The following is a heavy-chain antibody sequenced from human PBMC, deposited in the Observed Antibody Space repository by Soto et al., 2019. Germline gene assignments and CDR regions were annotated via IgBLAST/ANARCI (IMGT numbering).Heavy chain of an antibody. D-gene: IGHD4-4*01. CDR2: IYHSGST. J-gene: IGHJ4*02. CDR1: GGSISSSNW. V-gene: IGHV4-4*02. Sequence: SETLSLTCAVSGGSISSSNWWSWVRQPPGKGLEWIGEIYHSGSTNYNPSLKSRVTISVDKSKNQFSLKLTSVTAADTAVYYCASLGTTLSTFAYWGQGTLVTVSS. CDR3: ASLGTTLSTFAY.